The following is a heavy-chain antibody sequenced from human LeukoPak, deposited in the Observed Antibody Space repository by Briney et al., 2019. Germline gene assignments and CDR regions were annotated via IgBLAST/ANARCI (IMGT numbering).Heavy chain of an antibody. V-gene: IGHV3-23*05. CDR3: TRYDLSTYARRAFDY. J-gene: IGHJ4*02. Sequence: GGSLRLSCAASGFTFSNYLMGWVRQAPGPGLEWVSVISCNSDTIHYADSVKGRFTVSRDNSKSILYMQMNSLGAEDTAVYYCTRYDLSTYARRAFDYWGQGTLVAVSS. CDR2: ISCNSDTI. D-gene: IGHD3-9*01. CDR1: GFTFSNYL.